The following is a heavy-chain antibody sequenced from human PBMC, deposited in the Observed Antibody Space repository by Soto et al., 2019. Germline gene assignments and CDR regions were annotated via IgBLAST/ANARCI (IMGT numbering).Heavy chain of an antibody. V-gene: IGHV3-9*01. CDR2: ISWNSGSI. Sequence: GGSLRLSCAASGFTFDDYAMHWVRQAPGKGLEWVSGISWNSGSIGYADSVKGRFSISRDNGRNSLYLQMNSLRAEDTAFYYCAKGWNSASSLLVKYYGMDVWGQGTTVTVSS. J-gene: IGHJ6*02. D-gene: IGHD2-2*01. CDR3: AKGWNSASSLLVKYYGMDV. CDR1: GFTFDDYA.